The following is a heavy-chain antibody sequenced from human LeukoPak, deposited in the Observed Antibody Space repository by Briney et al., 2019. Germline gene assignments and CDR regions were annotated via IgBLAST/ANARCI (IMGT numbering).Heavy chain of an antibody. D-gene: IGHD4-23*01. Sequence: PSETLSLTCTVSGGSISSSSYYWGWIRQPPGKGLEWIGSIYYSGSTYYNPSLKSRVTISVDTTKSQFPLKLSSVTAADTAVYYCAILHSGPMVVTRPDHFDIWGQGTMVSVSS. CDR3: AILHSGPMVVTRPDHFDI. CDR1: GGSISSSSYY. V-gene: IGHV4-39*01. CDR2: IYYSGST. J-gene: IGHJ3*02.